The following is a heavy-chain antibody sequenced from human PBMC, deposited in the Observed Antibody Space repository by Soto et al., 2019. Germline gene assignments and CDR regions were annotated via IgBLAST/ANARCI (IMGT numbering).Heavy chain of an antibody. D-gene: IGHD3-22*01. CDR3: ASGGSDYYDSSGYKGGVDY. J-gene: IGHJ4*02. Sequence: ASVKVSCKASGYTFTSYAMRWVRQAPGQRLEWMGWINAGNGNTKYSQKFQGRVTITRDTSASTAYMELSSLRSEDTAVYYCASGGSDYYDSSGYKGGVDYWGQGTLVTVSS. V-gene: IGHV1-3*01. CDR1: GYTFTSYA. CDR2: INAGNGNT.